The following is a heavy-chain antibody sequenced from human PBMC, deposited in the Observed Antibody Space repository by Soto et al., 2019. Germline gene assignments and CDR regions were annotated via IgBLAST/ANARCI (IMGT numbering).Heavy chain of an antibody. D-gene: IGHD3-22*01. CDR1: GGTFSSYA. CDR3: AKHYDNWDYYCGMDD. CDR2: IIPIFGTA. Sequence: QVQLVQSGAEVKKPGSSVKVSCKASGGTFSSYAISWVRQAPGQGLEWMGGIIPIFGTADYAQKFQGRVTIPANETTSTAYMELSSLTSEDTAVYYCAKHYDNWDYYCGMDDGGQGTTVTVSS. V-gene: IGHV1-69*12. J-gene: IGHJ6*02.